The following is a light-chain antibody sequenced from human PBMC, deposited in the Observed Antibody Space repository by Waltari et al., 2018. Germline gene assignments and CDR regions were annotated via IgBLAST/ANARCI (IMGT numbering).Light chain of an antibody. V-gene: IGLV1-51*01. Sequence: QSVLTQPPSVSATPGQKVTIPCSGSGPHIGRHSVCWYQQFPGTAPKLLNYDNNKRPSGIPDRFSGSKSGTSATLGITGLQTGDEADYYCGAWDDAQSAVLFGGGTKLTVL. CDR1: GPHIGRHS. CDR2: DNN. CDR3: GAWDDAQSAVL. J-gene: IGLJ2*01.